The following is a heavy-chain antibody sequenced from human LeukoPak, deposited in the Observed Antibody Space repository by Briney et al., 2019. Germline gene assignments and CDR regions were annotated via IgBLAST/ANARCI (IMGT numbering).Heavy chain of an antibody. CDR1: GGSIGKTSYY. V-gene: IGHV4-39*07. CDR2: IYYSGTT. J-gene: IGHJ4*02. D-gene: IGHD1-1*01. Sequence: SETLSLTCTVSGGSIGKTSYYWGWIRQPPGKGLEWIGNIYYSGTTYYNPSLKSRVTISVDTSKNQFSLTLNSVTAADTAVYFCARFKQLGRSFDSWGLGALVTVSS. CDR3: ARFKQLGRSFDS.